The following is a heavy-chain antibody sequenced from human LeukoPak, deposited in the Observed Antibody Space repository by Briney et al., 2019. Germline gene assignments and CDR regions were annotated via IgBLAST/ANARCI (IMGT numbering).Heavy chain of an antibody. D-gene: IGHD7-27*01. Sequence: PGGSLRLSCAVSGITFSTSGMHWVRQAPGKGLEWVAVIWYDGSQKYYADSVKGRFTISRDNSKDTLFLQMNSLTLEDTAVYYCAKDTGHLILGDYWGQGTLVIVSS. CDR1: GITFSTSG. CDR3: AKDTGHLILGDY. V-gene: IGHV3-33*06. CDR2: IWYDGSQK. J-gene: IGHJ4*02.